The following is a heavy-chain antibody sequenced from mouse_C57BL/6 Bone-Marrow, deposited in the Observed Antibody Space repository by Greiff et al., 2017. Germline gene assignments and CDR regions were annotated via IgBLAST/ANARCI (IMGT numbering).Heavy chain of an antibody. D-gene: IGHD1-1*01. V-gene: IGHV1-69*01. CDR1: GYTFTSYW. CDR3: ARSGHDYGSSYGYFDG. Sequence: QVQLKQPGAELVMPGASVKLSCKASGYTFTSYWMHWVKQRPGQGLEWIGEIDPSDSYTNYNQKFKGKSTLTVDKSSSTAYMQLSSLTSEDSAVYYCARSGHDYGSSYGYFDGWGTGTTVTVSS. CDR2: IDPSDSYT. J-gene: IGHJ1*03.